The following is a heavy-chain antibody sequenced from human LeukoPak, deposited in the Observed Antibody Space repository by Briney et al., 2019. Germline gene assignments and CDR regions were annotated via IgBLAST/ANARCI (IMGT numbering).Heavy chain of an antibody. J-gene: IGHJ3*02. Sequence: GGSLRLSCAASGFTFSSYTMNWVRQAPGKGLEWVSSISSSTSYIYYADSVKGRFTISRDNAKNSLYLQMNSLRAEDTAVYYCAKDYLFGSSGYWGHANRDDAFDIWGQGTMVTVSS. CDR3: AKDYLFGSSGYWGHANRDDAFDI. D-gene: IGHD3-22*01. CDR2: ISSSTSYI. V-gene: IGHV3-21*04. CDR1: GFTFSSYT.